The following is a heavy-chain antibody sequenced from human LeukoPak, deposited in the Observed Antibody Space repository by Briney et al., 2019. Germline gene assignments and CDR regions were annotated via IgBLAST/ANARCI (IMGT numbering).Heavy chain of an antibody. CDR1: GGSFSGYY. V-gene: IGHV4-34*01. J-gene: IGHJ6*02. CDR2: INHSGST. Sequence: SETLSLTCAAYGGSFSGYYWSWIRQPPGKGLEWIGEINHSGSTNYNPSLKSRVTISVDTSKNQFSLKLSSVTAADTAVYYCARQGVIGYYYGMDVWGQGTTVTVSS. D-gene: IGHD3-16*02. CDR3: ARQGVIGYYYGMDV.